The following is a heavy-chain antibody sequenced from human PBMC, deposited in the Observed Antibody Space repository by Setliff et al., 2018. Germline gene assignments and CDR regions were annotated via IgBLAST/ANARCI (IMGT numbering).Heavy chain of an antibody. CDR2: IYTSGST. V-gene: IGHV4-61*09. CDR1: GGSISSGSYY. J-gene: IGHJ6*03. D-gene: IGHD3-3*01. CDR3: ARDQDFWSGYYRASHYMDV. Sequence: SETLSLTCTVSGGSISSGSYYWSWIRQPAGKGLEWIGHIYTSGSTNYNPSLKSRVTISVGTSKNQFSLKLSSVTAADTAVYYRARDQDFWSGYYRASHYMDVWGKGTTVTVS.